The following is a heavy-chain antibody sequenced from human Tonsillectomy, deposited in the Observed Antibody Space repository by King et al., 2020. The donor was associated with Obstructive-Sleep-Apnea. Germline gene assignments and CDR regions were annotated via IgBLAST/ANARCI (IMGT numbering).Heavy chain of an antibody. Sequence: QLVQSGAEVKKPGSSVKVSCKASGGTFSSYAINWVRQAPGQGLELMGGIIPIFGTANYAQKFQGRVTVTAAESTSTVYMDLSSLRSEDTAVYYCARAGDQSMANSYYSGMDVCGQGTTVTVSS. CDR2: IIPIFGTA. J-gene: IGHJ6*02. CDR1: GGTFSSYA. D-gene: IGHD5-24*01. CDR3: ARAGDQSMANSYYSGMDV. V-gene: IGHV1-69*01.